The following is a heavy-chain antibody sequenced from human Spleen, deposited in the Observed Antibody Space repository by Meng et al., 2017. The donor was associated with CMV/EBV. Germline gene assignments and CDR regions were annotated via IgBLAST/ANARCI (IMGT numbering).Heavy chain of an antibody. D-gene: IGHD6-6*01. CDR2: VNSDGSST. CDR1: GFTCSSYW. Sequence: CASSGFTCSSYWMHWVRQAPGKGLVWVSRVNSDGSSTSYADCVKGRVTISRDNAKNTLYLQMNSLRAEDTAVYYCVRSQYSGLRSDYWGQGSLVTVSS. V-gene: IGHV3-74*01. J-gene: IGHJ4*02. CDR3: VRSQYSGLRSDY.